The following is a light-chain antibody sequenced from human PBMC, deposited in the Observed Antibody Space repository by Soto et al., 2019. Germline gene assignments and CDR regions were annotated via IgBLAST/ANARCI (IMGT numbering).Light chain of an antibody. V-gene: IGLV3-1*01. J-gene: IGLJ1*01. CDR3: QAWDSSTAA. CDR1: KLGDKY. CDR2: QDS. Sequence: SYELTQPPSVSVSPGQTASITCFGDKLGDKYACWYQQKPGQSPVLVIYQDSKRPSGIPERFSGSNSGNTATLTISGTQAMDEADYYCQAWDSSTAAFGTGTKVTVL.